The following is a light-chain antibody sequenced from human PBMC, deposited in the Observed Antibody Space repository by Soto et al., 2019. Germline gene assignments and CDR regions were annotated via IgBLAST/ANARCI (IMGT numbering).Light chain of an antibody. Sequence: EIVLTQSPATLSLSPGERATLSCRASQSVSTSLVWYQQKPGQAPRLLIYYASNRATGIPARFSGSGSGTDFNLTISRLETEDFAVYYCQQYGSSPLTFGGGTKVDIK. CDR2: YAS. CDR1: QSVSTS. V-gene: IGKV3-11*01. CDR3: QQYGSSPLT. J-gene: IGKJ4*01.